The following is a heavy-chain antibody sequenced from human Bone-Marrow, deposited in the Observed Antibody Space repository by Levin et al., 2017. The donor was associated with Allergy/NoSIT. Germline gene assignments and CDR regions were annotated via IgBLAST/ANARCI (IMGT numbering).Heavy chain of an antibody. V-gene: IGHV4-39*01. CDR3: ATLSAGLFFDY. D-gene: IGHD6-13*01. J-gene: IGHJ4*02. CDR2: SFYSGTT. Sequence: SETLSLTCSVSGGSINSNIYYWGWVRQPPGKGLEWIGSSFYSGTTFYNPSLKSRVSISVDTSKDQFSLSLSSVTAADTAVYYCATLSAGLFFDYWGQGALVIVSS. CDR1: GGSINSNIYY.